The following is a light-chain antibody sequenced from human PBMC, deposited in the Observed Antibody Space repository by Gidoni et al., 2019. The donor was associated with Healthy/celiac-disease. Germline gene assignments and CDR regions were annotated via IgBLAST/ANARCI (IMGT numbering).Light chain of an antibody. CDR1: QSVSSSN. J-gene: IGKJ1*01. CDR2: GAS. Sequence: EIVLTQSPGTLSLSPGERATLSCRASQSVSSSNLAWYQQKPGQAPRLLIYGASSRATGIPDRFSGSGSGTDFTRIISRLEPEDFAVYYYQYYRTFGQGTKVEIK. CDR3: QYYRT. V-gene: IGKV3-20*01.